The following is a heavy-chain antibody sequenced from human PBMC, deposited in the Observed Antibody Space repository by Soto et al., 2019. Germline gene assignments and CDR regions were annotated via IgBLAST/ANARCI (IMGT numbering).Heavy chain of an antibody. CDR2: IYYSGST. CDR3: ARSPNYYYYGFDV. J-gene: IGHJ6*02. D-gene: IGHD3-10*01. V-gene: IGHV4-61*08. Sequence: SETLSLTCTVSGGSVSSGDYFWSWLRQSPGKRLEWIAYIYYSGSTNYNPSLKSRATISVDTSKSQVSLTLTSMTAADAALYYCARSPNYYYYGFDVWGQGTSVTVSS. CDR1: GGSVSSGDYF.